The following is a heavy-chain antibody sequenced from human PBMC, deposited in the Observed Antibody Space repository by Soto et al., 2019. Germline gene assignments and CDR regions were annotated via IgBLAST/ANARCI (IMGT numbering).Heavy chain of an antibody. CDR2: ISYDGSNK. V-gene: IGHV3-30-3*01. CDR1: GFTFSSYA. D-gene: IGHD1-26*01. Sequence: ESGGGVVQPGRSLRLSCAASGFTFSSYAMHWVRQAPGKGLEWVAVISYDGSNKYYADSVKGRFTISRDNSKNTLYLQMNSLRAEDTAVYYCARDRVGATFFLDYWGQGTLVTVSS. CDR3: ARDRVGATFFLDY. J-gene: IGHJ4*02.